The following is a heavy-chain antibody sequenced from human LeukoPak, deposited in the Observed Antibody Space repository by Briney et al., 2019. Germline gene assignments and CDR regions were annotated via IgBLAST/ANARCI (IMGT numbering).Heavy chain of an antibody. CDR2: ISSSSSYI. CDR3: AVGDILTGYQVDY. J-gene: IGHJ4*02. CDR1: GFTFSSYS. D-gene: IGHD3-9*01. Sequence: PGGSLRLSCAASGFTFSSYSMNWVRQAPGKGLEWVSSISSSSSYIYYADSVKGRFTISRDNAKNPLYLQMNSLRAEDTAVYYCAVGDILTGYQVDYWGQGTLVTVSS. V-gene: IGHV3-21*01.